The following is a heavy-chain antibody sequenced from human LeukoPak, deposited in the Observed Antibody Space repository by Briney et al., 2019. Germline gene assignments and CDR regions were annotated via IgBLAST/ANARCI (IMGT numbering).Heavy chain of an antibody. D-gene: IGHD5-12*01. CDR2: INPNSGGT. Sequence: ASVKVSCKASGYTFTGYYMHWVRQAPGQGLEWMGRINPNSGGTNYAQKFQGRVTMTRDTSISTAYMELSRLRSDDTAVYYCARGYSGYDYVFSYWGQGTLVIVSS. V-gene: IGHV1-2*06. CDR1: GYTFTGYY. J-gene: IGHJ4*02. CDR3: ARGYSGYDYVFSY.